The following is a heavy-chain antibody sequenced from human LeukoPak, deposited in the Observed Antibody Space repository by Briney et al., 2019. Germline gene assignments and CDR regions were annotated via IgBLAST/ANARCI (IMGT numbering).Heavy chain of an antibody. CDR3: ARAEYCSSTSCYPFDP. Sequence: ASVKVSCKASGYTLTSYGISWVRQAPGQGLEWMGWISAYNGNTNYAQKLQGRVTMTTDTSTSTAYMELRSLRSDDTAVYYCARAEYCSSTSCYPFDPWGQGTLVTASS. CDR2: ISAYNGNT. CDR1: GYTLTSYG. V-gene: IGHV1-18*01. J-gene: IGHJ5*02. D-gene: IGHD2-2*01.